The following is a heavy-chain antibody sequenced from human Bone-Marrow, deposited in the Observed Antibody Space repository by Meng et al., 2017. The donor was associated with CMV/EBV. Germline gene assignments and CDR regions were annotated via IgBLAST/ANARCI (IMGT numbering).Heavy chain of an antibody. V-gene: IGHV3-71*01. Sequence: GESLKISCAASGFTFSDYYMSWVRQAPGKGLEWVGFIRNKANGGTTEWTTSVKGRFTISRDDSKSITYLQMNSLRAEDTAVYYCARDRFIVVVPAAVLDYWGQGTLVTVSS. CDR2: IRNKANGGTT. D-gene: IGHD2-2*01. CDR1: GFTFSDYY. J-gene: IGHJ4*02. CDR3: ARDRFIVVVPAAVLDY.